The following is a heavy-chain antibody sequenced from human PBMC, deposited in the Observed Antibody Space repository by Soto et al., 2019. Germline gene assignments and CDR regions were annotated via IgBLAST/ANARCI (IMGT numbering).Heavy chain of an antibody. D-gene: IGHD5-18*01. J-gene: IGHJ3*02. CDR1: GFTFSRYW. CDR2: IKQDGTEK. CDR3: ARGDTPMISGMDSFDI. V-gene: IGHV3-7*01. Sequence: QPGGSLRLSCAASGFTFSRYWMNWVRQAPGKGMEWVANIKQDGTEKNYVDCVKGRFTISRDNARKSLYLQMDSLRAEDTGVYFCARGDTPMISGMDSFDIWGQGTMGSVSS.